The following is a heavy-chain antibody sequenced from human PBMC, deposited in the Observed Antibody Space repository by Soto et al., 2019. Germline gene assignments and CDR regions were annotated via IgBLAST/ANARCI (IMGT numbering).Heavy chain of an antibody. CDR2: ISGSGGST. J-gene: IGHJ6*02. CDR3: ASPPGYCSSTSCSSGYYYGMDV. V-gene: IGHV3-23*01. CDR1: GFTFSSYA. D-gene: IGHD2-2*01. Sequence: GSLRLSCAASGFTFSSYAMSWVRQAPGKGLEWVSAISGSGGSTYYADSVKGRFTISRDNSKNTLYLQMNSLRAEDTAVYYCASPPGYCSSTSCSSGYYYGMDVWGQGTTVTVSS.